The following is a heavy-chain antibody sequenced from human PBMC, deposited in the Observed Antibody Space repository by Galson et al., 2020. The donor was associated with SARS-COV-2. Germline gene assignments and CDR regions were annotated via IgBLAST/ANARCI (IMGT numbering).Heavy chain of an antibody. D-gene: IGHD3-10*01. Sequence: GGSLRLSCAASGFTFDDYAMQWVRQAPGKGLEWVSGISWNGGSIGYADSVKGRFTISRDNAKISLYLQLNSLRPEDTAFYYCAKAPYGSGGFQDYWGQGTLVTVSS. CDR1: GFTFDDYA. J-gene: IGHJ4*02. V-gene: IGHV3-9*01. CDR3: AKAPYGSGGFQDY. CDR2: ISWNGGSI.